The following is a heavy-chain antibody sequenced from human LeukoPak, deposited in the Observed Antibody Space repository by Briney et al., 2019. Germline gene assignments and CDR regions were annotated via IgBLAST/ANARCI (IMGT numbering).Heavy chain of an antibody. CDR1: GFTFSSYW. J-gene: IGHJ4*02. D-gene: IGHD1/OR15-1a*01. V-gene: IGHV3-74*01. CDR3: VRDGGWNSFDY. Sequence: GGSLRLSCAASGFTFSSYWMHWVRQDPSKGLVWVSRINIDGTSTAYADSVKGRFTVSRDNAKNTLYLQMDSLRAEDTAVYFCVRDGGWNSFDYWGQGTLVTVSS. CDR2: INIDGTST.